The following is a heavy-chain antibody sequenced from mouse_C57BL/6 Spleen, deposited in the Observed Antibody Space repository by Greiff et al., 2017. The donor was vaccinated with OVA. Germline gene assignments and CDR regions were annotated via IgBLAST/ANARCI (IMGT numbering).Heavy chain of an antibody. V-gene: IGHV1-62-2*01. CDR2: FYPGSGSV. J-gene: IGHJ3*01. CDR1: GYTFTEYT. Sequence: QVQLKESGAELVKPGASVKLSCKASGYTFTEYTIHWVKQRSGQGLGWIGWFYPGSGSVKYNEKFKDKATLTADKSSSTVYMELIRLTSEDSAVYFCARHEDRYGSPWFAYWGQGTLVTVSA. D-gene: IGHD1-1*01. CDR3: ARHEDRYGSPWFAY.